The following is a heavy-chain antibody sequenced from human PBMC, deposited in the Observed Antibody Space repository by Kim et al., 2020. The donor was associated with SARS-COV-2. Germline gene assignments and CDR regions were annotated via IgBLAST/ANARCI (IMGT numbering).Heavy chain of an antibody. CDR3: TREPCSGGSCFGMDV. J-gene: IGHJ6*02. V-gene: IGHV3-30*07. D-gene: IGHD2-15*01. Sequence: DPVKGRFTIARDNSKTTVYLQMSSLGAEDTAVYYCTREPCSGGSCFGMDVWGQGTTVTVSS.